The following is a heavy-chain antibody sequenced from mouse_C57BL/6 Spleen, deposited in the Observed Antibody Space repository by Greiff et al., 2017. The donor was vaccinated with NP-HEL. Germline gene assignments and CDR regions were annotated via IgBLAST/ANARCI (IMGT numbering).Heavy chain of an antibody. Sequence: QVQLQQSGAELVRPGTSVKLSCKASGYTFTSYWMHWVKQRPGQGLEWIGVIDPSDSYTNYNQKFKGKATLTVDTSSSTAYMQLSSLTSEDSAVYYCARGQPWFAYWGQGTLVTVSA. V-gene: IGHV1-59*01. D-gene: IGHD6-1*01. CDR2: IDPSDSYT. CDR1: GYTFTSYW. J-gene: IGHJ3*01. CDR3: ARGQPWFAY.